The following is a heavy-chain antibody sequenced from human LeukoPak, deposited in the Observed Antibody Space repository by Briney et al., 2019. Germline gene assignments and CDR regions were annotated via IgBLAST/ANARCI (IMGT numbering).Heavy chain of an antibody. CDR3: ARERVVWGSYRYTFDY. V-gene: IGHV4-34*01. J-gene: IGHJ4*02. Sequence: TSETLSLTCAVYGGSFSGYYWSWIRQPPGKGLEWIGEINHSGSTNYNPSLKSRVTISVDTSKNQFSLKLSSVTAADTAVYYCARERVVWGSYRYTFDYWGQGTLVTVSS. CDR2: INHSGST. CDR1: GGSFSGYY. D-gene: IGHD3-16*02.